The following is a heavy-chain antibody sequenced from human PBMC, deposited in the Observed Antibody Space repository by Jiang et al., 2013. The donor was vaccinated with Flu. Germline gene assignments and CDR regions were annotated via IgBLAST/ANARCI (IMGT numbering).Heavy chain of an antibody. J-gene: IGHJ4*02. CDR2: IYPGDSDT. CDR1: GYSFTSYW. V-gene: IGHV5-51*01. CDR3: ARQALEGGYCSGGSCYGDY. D-gene: IGHD2-15*01. Sequence: GAEVKKPGESLKISCKGSGYSFTSYWIGWVRQMPGKGLEWMGIIYPGDSDTRYSPSFQGQVTISADKSISTAYLQWSSLKASDTAMYYCARQALEGGYCSGGSCYGDYWGQGTLVTVSS.